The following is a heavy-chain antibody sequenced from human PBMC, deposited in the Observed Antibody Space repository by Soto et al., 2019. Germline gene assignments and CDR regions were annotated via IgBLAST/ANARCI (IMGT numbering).Heavy chain of an antibody. CDR2: IIPIFGTA. CDR1: GDTFSSYA. V-gene: IGHV1-69*06. CDR3: ARDRVGEYYSTSSYGSWAFDI. Sequence: GASVKVSCKASGDTFSSYAISWVRQAPGQGLEWMGGIIPIFGTANYAHKFQGRVTITADKSTSTAYMELNSLRSEDTAVYYCARDRVGEYYSTSSYGSWAFDIWGQGTMVTVSS. D-gene: IGHD6-6*01. J-gene: IGHJ3*02.